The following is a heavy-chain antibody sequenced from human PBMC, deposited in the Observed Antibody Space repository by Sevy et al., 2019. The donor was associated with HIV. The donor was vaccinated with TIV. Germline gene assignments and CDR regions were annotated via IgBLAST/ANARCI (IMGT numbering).Heavy chain of an antibody. J-gene: IGHJ4*02. CDR1: GFTLSNFG. CDR2: ISGSGGST. D-gene: IGHD1-26*01. CDR3: AKDRSRYPPATGTFDF. V-gene: IGHV3-23*01. Sequence: GGSLRLSCAASGFTLSNFGMNWVRQAPGKGLQWVSTISGSGGSTYYAYSVKGRFTVSRDISKNPLHLQMNSLRGDDTAVYYCAKDRSRYPPATGTFDFWGRGTLVTVSS.